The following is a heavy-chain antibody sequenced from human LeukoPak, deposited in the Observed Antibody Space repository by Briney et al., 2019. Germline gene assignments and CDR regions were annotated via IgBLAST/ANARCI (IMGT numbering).Heavy chain of an antibody. V-gene: IGHV4-34*01. CDR3: ARGGVVPTAMGSYYYYYMDV. D-gene: IGHD2-2*01. CDR1: GGSFSGYY. CDR2: IHHSGST. Sequence: PSETLSLTCAVYGGSFSGYYWSWIRQPPGKGLEWIGEIHHSGSTNYNPSLKSRVTISVDTSKNQFSLKLSSVTAADTAVYYCARGGVVPTAMGSYYYYYMDVWGKGTTVTVSS. J-gene: IGHJ6*03.